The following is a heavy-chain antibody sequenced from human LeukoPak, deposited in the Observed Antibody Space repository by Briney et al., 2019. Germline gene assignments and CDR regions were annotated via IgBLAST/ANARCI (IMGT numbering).Heavy chain of an antibody. Sequence: PGGSLRLSCAASGFTFSSYWMSWVRQAPGKGLEWVANIKQDGSEEYYVDSVKGRFTISRDNAKNSLYLQMNSLRAEDTAVYYCARDRHIAAAGYYFDYWGQGTLVTVSS. CDR3: ARDRHIAAAGYYFDY. CDR1: GFTFSSYW. V-gene: IGHV3-7*01. J-gene: IGHJ4*02. D-gene: IGHD6-25*01. CDR2: IKQDGSEE.